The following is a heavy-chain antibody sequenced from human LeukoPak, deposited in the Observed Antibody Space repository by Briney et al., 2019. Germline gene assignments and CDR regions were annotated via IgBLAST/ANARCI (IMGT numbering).Heavy chain of an antibody. CDR1: GFTFSSYA. D-gene: IGHD6-13*01. V-gene: IGHV3-30*01. CDR3: ASNIIAALTAFDY. Sequence: PGRSVTLSCLACGFTFSSYAMHWVRPAPGKGREGVAVISYDGSNKYYEDYVKGRFTISRDNSKNTLYLQMNSLRAEDTAVYYCASNIIAALTAFDYWGQGTLVTVSS. CDR2: ISYDGSNK. J-gene: IGHJ4*02.